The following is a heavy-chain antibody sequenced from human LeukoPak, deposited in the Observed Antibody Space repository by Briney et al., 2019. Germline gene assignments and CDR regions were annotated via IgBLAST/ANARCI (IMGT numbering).Heavy chain of an antibody. Sequence: GASVKVSCKASGYTFTSYTMNWVRQAPGQGLEWMGWINTNTGNPTYAQGFTGRFVFSLDTSVSTAYLQISSLKAEDTAVYYCTIIAAAGYPDYWGQGTLVTVSS. CDR2: INTNTGNP. J-gene: IGHJ4*02. D-gene: IGHD6-13*01. CDR3: TIIAAAGYPDY. CDR1: GYTFTSYT. V-gene: IGHV7-4-1*02.